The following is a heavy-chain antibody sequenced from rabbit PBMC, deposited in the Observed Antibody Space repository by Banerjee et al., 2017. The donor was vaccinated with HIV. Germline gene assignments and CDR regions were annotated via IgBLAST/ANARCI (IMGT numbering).Heavy chain of an antibody. V-gene: IGHV1S45*01. D-gene: IGHD1-1*01. CDR1: GFSFSSSYW. J-gene: IGHJ4*01. CDR3: ARWGSGWNLNL. CDR2: IYNGDGST. Sequence: QEQLEESGGDLVKPEGSLTLTCTASGFSFSSSYWICWVRQAPGKGLEWIACIYNGDGSTNYASWAKGRFTISKTSSTTVTLQMTSLTAADTATYFCARWGSGWNLNLWGPGTLVTVS.